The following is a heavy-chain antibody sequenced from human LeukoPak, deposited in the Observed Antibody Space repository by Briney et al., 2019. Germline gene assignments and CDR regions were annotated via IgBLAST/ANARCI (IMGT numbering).Heavy chain of an antibody. CDR2: ISSSSSYI. Sequence: PGGSLRLSCAASGFTFSSYSMNWVRQAPGKGLEWVSSISSSSSYIYYADSVKGRFTTSRDNAKNALYLQMNSLRAEDTAVYYCARDSDFWSGLLDYWGQGTLVTVSS. J-gene: IGHJ4*02. D-gene: IGHD3-3*01. V-gene: IGHV3-21*01. CDR1: GFTFSSYS. CDR3: ARDSDFWSGLLDY.